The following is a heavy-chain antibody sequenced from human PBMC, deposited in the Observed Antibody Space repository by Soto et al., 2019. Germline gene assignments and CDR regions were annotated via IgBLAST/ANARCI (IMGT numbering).Heavy chain of an antibody. CDR2: IWYDGSNK. CDR3: ASGLDCSGGSCYSGGYFDY. J-gene: IGHJ4*02. V-gene: IGHV3-33*01. CDR1: GFTFSSYG. D-gene: IGHD2-15*01. Sequence: GGSLRLSCAASGFTFSSYGMHRVRQAPGKGLEWVAVIWYDGSNKYYADSVKGRFTISRDNSKNTLYLQMNSLRAEDTAVYYCASGLDCSGGSCYSGGYFDYWGQGTLVTVSS.